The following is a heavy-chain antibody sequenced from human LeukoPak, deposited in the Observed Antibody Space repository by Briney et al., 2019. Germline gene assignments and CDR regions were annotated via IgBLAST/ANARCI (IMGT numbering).Heavy chain of an antibody. Sequence: SETLSLTCTVSGGSISSGSYYWSWIRQPPGKGLEWIGYIYYSGSTNYNPSLKSRVTISVDTSKNQFSLKLSSVTAADTAVYYCARAYSSSSTYFQHWGQGTLVTVSS. CDR2: IYYSGST. D-gene: IGHD6-6*01. CDR3: ARAYSSSSTYFQH. V-gene: IGHV4-61*01. J-gene: IGHJ1*01. CDR1: GGSISSGSYY.